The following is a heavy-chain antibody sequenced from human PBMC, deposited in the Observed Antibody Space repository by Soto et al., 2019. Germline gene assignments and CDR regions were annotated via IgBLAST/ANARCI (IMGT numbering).Heavy chain of an antibody. D-gene: IGHD6-13*01. Sequence: GGSLRLSCTASGFTFGDYAMSWFRQAPGKGLEWVGFIRSKAYGGTTEYAASVKGRFTISRDDSKSIAYLQMNSLKTEDTAVYYCTRDGHLEQQQRYYYYYMDVWGKGTTVTVSS. J-gene: IGHJ6*03. CDR2: IRSKAYGGTT. V-gene: IGHV3-49*03. CDR3: TRDGHLEQQQRYYYYYMDV. CDR1: GFTFGDYA.